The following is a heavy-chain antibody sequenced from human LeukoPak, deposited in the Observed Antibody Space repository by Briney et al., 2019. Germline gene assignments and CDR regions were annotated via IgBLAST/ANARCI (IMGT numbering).Heavy chain of an antibody. Sequence: PGGSLRLSCAASGFTFSSYAMSWVRQAPGKGLEWVSAISGSGGSTYYADSVKGRFTISRDNSKNTLYLQMNSLRAEDTAVYYCAKANAGGVSRRRLNERGDAFDIWGQGTMVTVSS. CDR2: ISGSGGST. CDR3: AKANAGGVSRRRLNERGDAFDI. V-gene: IGHV3-23*01. D-gene: IGHD2-8*02. J-gene: IGHJ3*02. CDR1: GFTFSSYA.